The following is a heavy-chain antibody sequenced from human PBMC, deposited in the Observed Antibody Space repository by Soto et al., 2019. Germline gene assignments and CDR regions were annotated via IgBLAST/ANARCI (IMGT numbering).Heavy chain of an antibody. Sequence: EVQLVESGGDLVQPGRSLRLSCAASGFTFDDYPMHWVRQAPGKGLEWVSGISWNSENIGYADSVKGRFTLSRANAKKSLYLQMSGLRDEDTALYFCVQDGLTAIFGRVYEGVNVWGRGTMVTVSS. CDR3: VQDGLTAIFGRVYEGVNV. CDR1: GFTFDDYP. V-gene: IGHV3-9*01. CDR2: ISWNSENI. J-gene: IGHJ3*01. D-gene: IGHD3-3*01.